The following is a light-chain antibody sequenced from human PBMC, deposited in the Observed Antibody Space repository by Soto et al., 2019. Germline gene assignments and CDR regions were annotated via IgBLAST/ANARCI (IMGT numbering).Light chain of an antibody. Sequence: DIQMTQSPSSLSASVGDRVTITCRASQAISNYLAWYQQKPGKVPTLLIYAASTLQSGVPSRFSGSGSGTDFTLTISSLPAEDAATYYCQKFNAVPTFGGGTKVEI. V-gene: IGKV1-27*01. J-gene: IGKJ4*01. CDR1: QAISNY. CDR3: QKFNAVPT. CDR2: AAS.